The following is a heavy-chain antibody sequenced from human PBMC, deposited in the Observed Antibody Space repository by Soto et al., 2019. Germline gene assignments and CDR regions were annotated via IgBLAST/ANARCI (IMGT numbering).Heavy chain of an antibody. V-gene: IGHV4-4*02. D-gene: IGHD6-13*01. CDR3: ARDSRQPGYYGMDV. CDR2: IYHSGST. CDR1: GGSISSSNW. Sequence: PSETLSLTCAVSGGSISSSNWWSWVRQPPGKGLEWIGEIYHSGSTNYNPSLKSRVTISVDKSKNQFSLKLSSVTAADTAVYYCARDSRQPGYYGMDVWGQGTTVTVSS. J-gene: IGHJ6*02.